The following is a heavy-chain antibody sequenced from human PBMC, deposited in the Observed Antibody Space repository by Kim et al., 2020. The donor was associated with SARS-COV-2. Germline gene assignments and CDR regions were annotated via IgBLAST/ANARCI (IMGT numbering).Heavy chain of an antibody. V-gene: IGHV1-18*04. CDR3: ARDAVPAAIGPDFFDY. Sequence: ASVKVSCKASGYTFTSYGISWVRQAPGQGLEWMGWISAYNGNTNYAQKLQGRVTMTTDTSTSTAYMELRSLRSDDTAVYYCARDAVPAAIGPDFFDYWGQGTLVTVSS. CDR2: ISAYNGNT. D-gene: IGHD2-2*02. J-gene: IGHJ4*02. CDR1: GYTFTSYG.